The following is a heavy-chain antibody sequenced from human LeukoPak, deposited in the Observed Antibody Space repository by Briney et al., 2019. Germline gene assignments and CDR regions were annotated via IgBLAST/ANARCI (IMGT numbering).Heavy chain of an antibody. J-gene: IGHJ4*02. CDR3: ARPFYSGVVTAIRVFLY. D-gene: IGHD2-21*02. Sequence: PSETLSLTCTVSGGSISSSSYYWGWIRQPPGKGLEWIGSIYYSGSTYYNPSLKSRVTISVDTSKNQFSLKLSSVTAADTAVYYCARPFYSGVVTAIRVFLYWGQGTLVTVSS. CDR2: IYYSGST. V-gene: IGHV4-39*07. CDR1: GGSISSSSYY.